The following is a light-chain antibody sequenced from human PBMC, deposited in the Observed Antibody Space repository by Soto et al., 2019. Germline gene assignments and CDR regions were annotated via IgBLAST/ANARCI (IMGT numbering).Light chain of an antibody. J-gene: IGLJ3*02. V-gene: IGLV2-14*01. Sequence: QSVLTQPASVSGSPGQSITISCTGTSSDVGGYNYVSWYQQHPGKAPKLMIYEVSNRPSGVSNRFSGSKSGNTASLTISGLQAEDGADYYCNSYTGSSTLNWVFGGGTKLTVL. CDR3: NSYTGSSTLNWV. CDR1: SSDVGGYNY. CDR2: EVS.